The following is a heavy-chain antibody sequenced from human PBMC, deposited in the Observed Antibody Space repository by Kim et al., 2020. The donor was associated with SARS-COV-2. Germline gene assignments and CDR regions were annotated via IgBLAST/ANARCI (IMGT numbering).Heavy chain of an antibody. CDR3: ARGIAAGRIHLRGFDY. J-gene: IGHJ4*02. CDR1: GGSISSSSYY. V-gene: IGHV4-39*01. Sequence: SETLSLTCTVSGGSISSSSYYWGWIRQPPGKGLEWIGSIYYSGSTYYNPSLKSRVTISVDTSKNQFSLKLSSVTAADTAVYYCARGIAAGRIHLRGFDYWGQGTLVTVSS. D-gene: IGHD6-13*01. CDR2: IYYSGST.